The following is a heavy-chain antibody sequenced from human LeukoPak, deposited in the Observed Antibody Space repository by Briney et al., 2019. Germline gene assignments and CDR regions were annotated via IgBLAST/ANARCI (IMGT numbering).Heavy chain of an antibody. CDR2: INHSGST. D-gene: IGHD3-10*01. V-gene: IGHV4-34*01. J-gene: IGHJ4*02. CDR3: ARSMWFGELVGTQPPDYFDY. CDR1: GGSFSGYY. Sequence: SETLSLTCAVYGGSFSGYYWSWIRQPPGKGLEWIGEINHSGSTNYNPSLKSRVTISVDTSKNQFSLKLSSVTAADTAVYYCARSMWFGELVGTQPPDYFDYWGQGTLVTVSS.